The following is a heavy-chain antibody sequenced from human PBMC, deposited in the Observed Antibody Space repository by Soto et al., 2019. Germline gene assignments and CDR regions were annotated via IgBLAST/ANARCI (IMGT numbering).Heavy chain of an antibody. CDR1: GFTFSSYA. J-gene: IGHJ4*02. D-gene: IGHD2-15*01. V-gene: IGHV3-23*01. CDR2: ISGSGGST. Sequence: GGSLRLSCAASGFTFSSYAMSWVRQAPGKGLEWVSAISGSGGSTYYADSVKGRFTISRDNSKNTLYLQMNSLRAEDTAVYYCATDPGYCSGGSCRSWFDYWGQGTLVTVSS. CDR3: ATDPGYCSGGSCRSWFDY.